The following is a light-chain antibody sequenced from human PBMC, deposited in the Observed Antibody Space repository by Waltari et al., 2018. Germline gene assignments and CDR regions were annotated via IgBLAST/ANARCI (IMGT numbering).Light chain of an antibody. V-gene: IGLV2-8*01. CDR1: SSDVGVYNY. CDR3: SSYAGSNNLV. J-gene: IGLJ2*01. Sequence: QSALTQPPSASGSPGQSVTISCTGTSSDVGVYNYVSWYQQHPGKAPKLMLYEVSKRPAGVPERFSGSKSGNTASLTVSGLQAEDEADYYCSSYAGSNNLVFGGGTKLTVL. CDR2: EVS.